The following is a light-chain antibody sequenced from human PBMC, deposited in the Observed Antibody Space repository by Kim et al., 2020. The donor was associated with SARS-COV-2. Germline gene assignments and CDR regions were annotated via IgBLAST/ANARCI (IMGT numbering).Light chain of an antibody. CDR1: SGSIDDNY. J-gene: IGLJ2*01. CDR3: QSYNRDNVI. Sequence: GKTVTISGTRSSGSIDDNYVQWYQQRPGGVPTTVIYEDDQRPSGVSDRFSGSIDNSSNSASLTISGLRTEDEADYYCQSYNRDNVIFGGGTKSPS. V-gene: IGLV6-57*03. CDR2: EDD.